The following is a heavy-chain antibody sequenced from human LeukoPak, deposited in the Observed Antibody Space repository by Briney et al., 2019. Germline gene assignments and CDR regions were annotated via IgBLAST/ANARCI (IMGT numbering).Heavy chain of an antibody. CDR2: ISAYNGNT. CDR1: GYTFTSYG. D-gene: IGHD3-10*01. CDR3: ARDRRNYYGSGRGLVDY. J-gene: IGHJ4*02. V-gene: IGHV1-18*01. Sequence: EASVKVSCKASGYTFTSYGISWVRQAPGQGLEWMGWISAYNGNTNYAQKLQGRVTMTTDTSTSTAYMELRSLRSDDTAVYYCARDRRNYYGSGRGLVDYWGQGTLVTVSS.